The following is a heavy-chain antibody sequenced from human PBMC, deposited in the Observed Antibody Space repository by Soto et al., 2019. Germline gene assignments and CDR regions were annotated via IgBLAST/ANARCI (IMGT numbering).Heavy chain of an antibody. Sequence: SVKVSCKASGGTFSSYAISWVRQAPGQGLEWMGGIIPIFGTANYAQKFQGRVTITADESTSTAYMELSSLRSEDTAVYYCARDFLKPPTTVVTKYYYYGMDVWGQGTTVTVSS. CDR2: IIPIFGTA. D-gene: IGHD4-17*01. J-gene: IGHJ6*02. CDR1: GGTFSSYA. CDR3: ARDFLKPPTTVVTKYYYYGMDV. V-gene: IGHV1-69*13.